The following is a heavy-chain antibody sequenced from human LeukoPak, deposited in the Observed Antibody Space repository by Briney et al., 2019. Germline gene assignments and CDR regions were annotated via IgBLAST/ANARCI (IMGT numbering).Heavy chain of an antibody. V-gene: IGHV3-23*01. CDR2: ISGGGST. CDR1: GFTFSSYA. CDR3: AKSSPHNIVVVVSATLNPFDY. D-gene: IGHD2-15*01. J-gene: IGHJ4*02. Sequence: GGSLRLSCAASGFTFSSYAMSWVRQAPGKGLEWVSGISGGGSTYYADSVKGRFTISRDNSENTLFLQMNSLRAEDTAVYYCAKSSPHNIVVVVSATLNPFDYWGQGTLVTVSS.